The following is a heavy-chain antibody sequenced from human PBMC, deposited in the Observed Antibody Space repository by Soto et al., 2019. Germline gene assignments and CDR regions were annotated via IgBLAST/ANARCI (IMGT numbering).Heavy chain of an antibody. V-gene: IGHV3-21*06. J-gene: IGHJ4*02. CDR3: ARGGGGGLFEH. D-gene: IGHD2-21*01. Sequence: GGSLRLSCAASGFTFTRFSMNWVRQAPGKGLEWVSHISPKSTYRNYADSVKGRFTISRDNTKSSLFLQMNSLGVEDTAVYYCARGGGGGLFEHWGQGVLVTAPQ. CDR1: GFTFTRFS. CDR2: ISPKSTYR.